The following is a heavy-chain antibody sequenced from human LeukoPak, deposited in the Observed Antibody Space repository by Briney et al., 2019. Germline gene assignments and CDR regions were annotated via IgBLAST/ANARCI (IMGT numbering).Heavy chain of an antibody. V-gene: IGHV3-48*01. Sequence: PGGSLRLSCAASGFTFSSYSMNWVRQAPGKGLEWVSYISSSSSTVYYADSVKGRFTISRDNAKNPLYLQMNSLRAEDTAVYYCARGDEYSSGWSPGRHFDYWGQGTLVTVSS. CDR3: ARGDEYSSGWSPGRHFDY. D-gene: IGHD6-19*01. CDR2: ISSSSSTV. CDR1: GFTFSSYS. J-gene: IGHJ4*02.